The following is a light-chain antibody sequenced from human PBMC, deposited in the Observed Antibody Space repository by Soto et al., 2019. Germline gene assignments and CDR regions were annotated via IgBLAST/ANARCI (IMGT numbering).Light chain of an antibody. CDR1: QTIRSW. CDR3: LQIYNYPRT. Sequence: DIQMTQSPSTLSGSVGDRDPITCRASQTIRSWSAWYQPNPGKAPKLLSSKASTLKSGAASRFSGGGSGTESTLPIASRQPEVLATYYCLQIYNYPRTFGQGPRWIS. CDR2: KAS. V-gene: IGKV1-5*03. J-gene: IGKJ1*01.